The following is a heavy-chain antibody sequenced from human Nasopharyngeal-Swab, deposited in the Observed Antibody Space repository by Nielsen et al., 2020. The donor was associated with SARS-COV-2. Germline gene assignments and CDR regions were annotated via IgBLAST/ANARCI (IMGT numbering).Heavy chain of an antibody. CDR1: GGSISSYY. CDR3: ARTPHYDSSGYYAFDI. Sequence: SETLSLTCTVSGGSISSYYWGWIRQPPGKGLEWIGSIYYSGSTYYNPSLKSRVTISVDTSKNQFSLKLSSVTAADTAVYYFARTPHYDSSGYYAFDIWGQGTMVTVSS. CDR2: IYYSGST. D-gene: IGHD3-22*01. V-gene: IGHV4-39*01. J-gene: IGHJ3*02.